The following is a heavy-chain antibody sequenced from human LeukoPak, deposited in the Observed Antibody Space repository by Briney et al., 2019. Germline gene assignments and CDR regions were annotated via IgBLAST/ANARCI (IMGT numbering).Heavy chain of an antibody. CDR1: GDSISSSY. D-gene: IGHD4-17*01. CDR2: IYYSGST. J-gene: IGHJ6*03. CDR3: ARSLTVYYYYYMDV. Sequence: SETLSLTCTVSGDSISSSYWSWIRQPPGKGLEWIGYIYYSGSTNYNPSLKSRVTISVDTSKNHFSLKLSSVTAADTAVYYCARSLTVYYYYYMDVWGKGTTVTISS. V-gene: IGHV4-59*01.